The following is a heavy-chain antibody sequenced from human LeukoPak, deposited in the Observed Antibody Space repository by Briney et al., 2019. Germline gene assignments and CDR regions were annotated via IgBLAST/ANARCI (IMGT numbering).Heavy chain of an antibody. D-gene: IGHD3-22*01. J-gene: IGHJ4*02. V-gene: IGHV1-69*13. CDR3: AITRGTMIVEPLDY. Sequence: SVTVSCTASGGTFSIYAVSWVRQAPGQGLEWMGGIIPIFGTANYAQKFQGRVTITADESTSTAYMELSSLRSEDTAVYYCAITRGTMIVEPLDYRGQGTLVTVSS. CDR1: GGTFSIYA. CDR2: IIPIFGTA.